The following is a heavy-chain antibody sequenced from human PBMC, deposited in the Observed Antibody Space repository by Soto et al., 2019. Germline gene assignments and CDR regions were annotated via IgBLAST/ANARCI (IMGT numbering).Heavy chain of an antibody. CDR3: ARDKITGLIDY. J-gene: IGHJ4*02. CDR1: GGFFSGYY. CDR2: INHSGST. Sequence: SETLSLTCAVYGGFFSGYYWTWIRQPPGTGLEWIGEINHSGSTNYNPSLKSRVTISVDTSKNQFSLKLTSVTAADTAVYYCARDKITGLIDYWGQGTLVTVSS. D-gene: IGHD2-8*02. V-gene: IGHV4-34*01.